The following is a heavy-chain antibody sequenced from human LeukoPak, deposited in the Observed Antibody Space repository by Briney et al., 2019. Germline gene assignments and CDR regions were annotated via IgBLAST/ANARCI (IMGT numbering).Heavy chain of an antibody. CDR3: AKDRARGGAAAGDFDY. CDR2: ISSSGSTI. J-gene: IGHJ4*02. D-gene: IGHD6-13*01. Sequence: GGSLRLSCAASGFTFSSYEMNWVRQAPGKGLEWVSYISSSGSTIYYADSVKGRFTISRDNSKNTLYLQMNSLRAEDTAVYYCAKDRARGGAAAGDFDYWGQGTLVTVSS. CDR1: GFTFSSYE. V-gene: IGHV3-48*03.